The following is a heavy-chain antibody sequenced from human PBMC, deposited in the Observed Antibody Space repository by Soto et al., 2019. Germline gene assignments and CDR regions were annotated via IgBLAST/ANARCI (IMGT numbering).Heavy chain of an antibody. J-gene: IGHJ1*01. Sequence: GGSLRLSCVVSGFTLSSYAMSWVRQAPGKGLEWVSGISGSGGSTYYADSVKGRFTVSRDNSKNILYLQMDSLRAEDTAVYYCGKDIVVVPAAGGYFQHWGQGTLVTVSS. CDR1: GFTLSSYA. CDR3: GKDIVVVPAAGGYFQH. CDR2: ISGSGGST. V-gene: IGHV3-23*01. D-gene: IGHD2-21*01.